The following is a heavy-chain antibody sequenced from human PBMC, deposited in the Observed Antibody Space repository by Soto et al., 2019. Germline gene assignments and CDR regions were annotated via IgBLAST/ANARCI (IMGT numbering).Heavy chain of an antibody. Sequence: GESLKISCKGSGYSFTSYWISWVRQMPGKGLEWMGRIDPSDSYTNYSPSFQGHVTISADTSISTAYLQCRSLKASDTAMYYCAGQSSSSGYYYGMDVWDQGNTVTVSS. V-gene: IGHV5-10-1*01. CDR2: IDPSDSYT. D-gene: IGHD6-6*01. CDR1: GYSFTSYW. CDR3: AGQSSSSGYYYGMDV. J-gene: IGHJ6*02.